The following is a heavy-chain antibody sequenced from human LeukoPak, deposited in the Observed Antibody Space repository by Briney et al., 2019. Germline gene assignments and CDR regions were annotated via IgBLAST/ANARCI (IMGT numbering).Heavy chain of an antibody. V-gene: IGHV3-74*01. CDR2: VNDDGSKT. J-gene: IGHJ4*02. D-gene: IGHD1-1*01. CDR3: ARETLGAGLRAPDY. Sequence: GGSLRLSCAASGFNFRDFWFPWVRHVPGKGPVWVSRVNDDGSKTFYPGSVKGRFTISRDNAKNTVYLQMNSLRVEDTAVYYCARETLGAGLRAPDYWGRGALVTVSS. CDR1: GFNFRDFW.